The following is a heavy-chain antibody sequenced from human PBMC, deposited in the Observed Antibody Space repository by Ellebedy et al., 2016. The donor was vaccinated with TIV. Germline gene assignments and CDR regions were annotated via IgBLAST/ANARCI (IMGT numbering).Heavy chain of an antibody. CDR1: GGSFSGYY. D-gene: IGHD1-7*01. J-gene: IGHJ6*03. CDR2: INHSGST. Sequence: SETLSLXXAVYGGSFSGYYWSWIRQPPGKGLEWIGEINHSGSTNYNPSLKSRVTISVDTSKNQFSLKLSSVTAADTAVYYCARGRSRVELRYYYYMDVWGKGTTVTVSS. CDR3: ARGRSRVELRYYYYMDV. V-gene: IGHV4-34*01.